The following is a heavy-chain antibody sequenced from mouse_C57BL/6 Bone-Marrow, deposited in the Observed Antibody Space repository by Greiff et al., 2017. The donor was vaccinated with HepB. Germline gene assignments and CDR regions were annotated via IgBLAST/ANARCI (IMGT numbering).Heavy chain of an antibody. CDR2: IYPGSGNT. CDR1: GYTFTDYY. Sequence: VQLQQSGAELVRPGASVKLSCKASGYTFTDYYINWVKQRPGQGLEWIARIYPGSGNTYYNEKFKGKATLTAEKSSSTAYMQLSSLTSEDSAVYYCASEYYGSSWFAYWGRGTGVTVSA. CDR3: ASEYYGSSWFAY. V-gene: IGHV1-76*01. J-gene: IGHJ3*01. D-gene: IGHD1-1*01.